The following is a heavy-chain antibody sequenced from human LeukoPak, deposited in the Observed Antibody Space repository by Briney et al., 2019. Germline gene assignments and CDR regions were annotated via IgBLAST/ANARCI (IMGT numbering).Heavy chain of an antibody. Sequence: GGSLRLSCAASGFTFDGYGMSWVRQAPGKGLEWVSGINWNGGSTGYADSVKGRFTISRDNAKNSLYLQMNSLRAEDTALYYCARDDGDYYDSRKPLDYWGQGTLVTVSS. D-gene: IGHD3-22*01. CDR2: INWNGGST. CDR1: GFTFDGYG. CDR3: ARDDGDYYDSRKPLDY. V-gene: IGHV3-20*04. J-gene: IGHJ4*02.